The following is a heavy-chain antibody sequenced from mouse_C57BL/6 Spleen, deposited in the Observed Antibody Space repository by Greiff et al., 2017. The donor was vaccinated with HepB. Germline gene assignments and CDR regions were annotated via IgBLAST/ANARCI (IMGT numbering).Heavy chain of an antibody. Sequence: VQRVESGPELVKPGASVKISCKASGYSFTSYYIHWVKQRPGQGLEWIGWIYPGSGNTKYNEKFKGKATLTADTSSSTAYMQLSSLTSEDSAVYYCARSDYGYDQCYWGQGTTLTVSS. V-gene: IGHV1-66*01. J-gene: IGHJ2*01. D-gene: IGHD2-2*01. CDR3: ARSDYGYDQCY. CDR2: IYPGSGNT. CDR1: GYSFTSYY.